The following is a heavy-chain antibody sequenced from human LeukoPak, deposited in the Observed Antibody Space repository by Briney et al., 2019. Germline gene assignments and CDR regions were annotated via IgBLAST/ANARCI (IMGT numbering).Heavy chain of an antibody. D-gene: IGHD5-12*01. V-gene: IGHV3-30-3*01. Sequence: PGRSLRLSCAASGFTFSSYAMHWVRQAPGKGLEWVAVISYDGSNKYYADSVKGRFTISRDNSKNTLYLQMNSLRAEDTAVYYCARDPNYSGYLYYFDYWGQGTLVTVSS. CDR2: ISYDGSNK. J-gene: IGHJ4*02. CDR1: GFTFSSYA. CDR3: ARDPNYSGYLYYFDY.